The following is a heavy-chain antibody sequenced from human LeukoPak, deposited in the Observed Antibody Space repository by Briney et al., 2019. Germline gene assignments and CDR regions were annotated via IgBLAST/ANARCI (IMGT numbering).Heavy chain of an antibody. V-gene: IGHV1-24*01. D-gene: IGHD3-9*01. Sequence: GASVKVSCKASGYTFTSDINWVRQATGQGLEWMGGFDPEEREEIYAQKFQGRVTMTEDTSTHTAYMELTGLRSDDTAVYYCATIELRNFDWLVFDYWGQGTLVSVSS. CDR3: ATIELRNFDWLVFDY. J-gene: IGHJ4*02. CDR1: GYTFTSD. CDR2: FDPEEREE.